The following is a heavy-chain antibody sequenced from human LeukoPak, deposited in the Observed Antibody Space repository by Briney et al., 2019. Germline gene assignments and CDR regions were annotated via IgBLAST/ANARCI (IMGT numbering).Heavy chain of an antibody. CDR1: GFTFSAYW. D-gene: IGHD6-19*01. CDR2: IKQDGSEK. Sequence: GGSLRLSCAASGFTFSAYWMNWVRQAPGKGLEWVANIKQDGSEKYYVDSVKGRFTISRDNAKNSLYLQMNSLRAEDTAVYFCAGGSGWVTDSWGQGTLVTVSA. J-gene: IGHJ4*02. CDR3: AGGSGWVTDS. V-gene: IGHV3-7*01.